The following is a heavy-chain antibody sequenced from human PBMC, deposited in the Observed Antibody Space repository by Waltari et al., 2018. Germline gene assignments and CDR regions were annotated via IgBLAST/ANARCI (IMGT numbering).Heavy chain of an antibody. Sequence: QVQLQQWGAGLLKPSETLSVTCPLYGGYFSGYSWSWTHRPPGKRLEWIGEINHSGSTNYNPSRKSRVTISVDTSKNQFSLKLSSVTAADTAVYYCARGPTLWFGELYQYNWFDPWGQGTLVTVSS. V-gene: IGHV4-34*01. D-gene: IGHD3-10*01. CDR2: INHSGST. J-gene: IGHJ5*02. CDR3: ARGPTLWFGELYQYNWFDP. CDR1: GGYFSGYS.